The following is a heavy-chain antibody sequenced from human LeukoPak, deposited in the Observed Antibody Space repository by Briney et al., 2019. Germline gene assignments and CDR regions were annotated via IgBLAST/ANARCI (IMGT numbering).Heavy chain of an antibody. CDR2: IYSGGST. CDR1: GFTASSNY. J-gene: IGHJ6*02. Sequence: GGSLRLSRAASGFTASSNYMSCVRQAPGGGLGWVSVIYSGGSTYYADSVKGRFTISRDNSKNTLYLQMNSLRAEDTAVYYCARDLVGLNYLSPYYYYGMDVWGQGNTVTVSS. CDR3: ARDLVGLNYLSPYYYYGMDV. V-gene: IGHV3-66*01. D-gene: IGHD4-11*01.